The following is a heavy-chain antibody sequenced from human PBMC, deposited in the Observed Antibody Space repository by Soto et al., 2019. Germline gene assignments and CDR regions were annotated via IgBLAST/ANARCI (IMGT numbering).Heavy chain of an antibody. J-gene: IGHJ6*02. D-gene: IGHD3-9*01. CDR3: ARGALRSYDILTNWGPYYYGMDV. V-gene: IGHV1-46*01. CDR2: INPSGGST. Sequence: SVKVSCKASGYTFTSYYMHWVRQAPGQGLEWMGIINPSGGSTSYAQKFQSRVTMTRDTSTSTVYMELSSLRSEDTAVYYCARGALRSYDILTNWGPYYYGMDVWGQGTRVTVSS. CDR1: GYTFTSYY.